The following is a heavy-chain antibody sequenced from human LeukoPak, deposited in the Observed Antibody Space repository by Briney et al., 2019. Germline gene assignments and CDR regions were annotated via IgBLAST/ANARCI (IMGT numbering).Heavy chain of an antibody. D-gene: IGHD1-26*01. CDR1: GYTFTSYY. Sequence: ASVKVSCKASGYTFTSYYMHWVRQAPGQGLEWMGIINPSGGSTSYAQKFQGRVTMTRDTSTSSVYMELSSLRSEDTAVYYCAREGWELLGWFDPWGQGTLVTVSS. J-gene: IGHJ5*02. CDR2: INPSGGST. CDR3: AREGWELLGWFDP. V-gene: IGHV1-46*03.